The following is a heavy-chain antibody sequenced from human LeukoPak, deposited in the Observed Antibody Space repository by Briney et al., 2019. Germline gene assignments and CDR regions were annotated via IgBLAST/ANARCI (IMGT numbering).Heavy chain of an antibody. CDR1: GDSVSSNSAA. D-gene: IGHD2-15*01. CDR2: TYYRSKWYN. CDR3: AREVVAGDDALDI. V-gene: IGHV6-1*01. Sequence: SQTLSLTCAISGDSVSSNSAAWNWIRQSPSRGLEWRGRTYYRSKWYNDYALAVESRITINPDTSKNQFSLQLNSVTPEDTAVYYCAREVVAGDDALDIWGQGTMVTVSS. J-gene: IGHJ3*02.